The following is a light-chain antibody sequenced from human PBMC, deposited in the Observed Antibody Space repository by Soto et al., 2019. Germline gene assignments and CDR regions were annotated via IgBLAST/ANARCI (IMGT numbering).Light chain of an antibody. Sequence: QSALTQPASVSGSPGQSITISCTATSNDVWTYNLVSWYQQHPGKAPKLLLFEASKRPLETSVRFSGSKSGNTASLTISGLHAEYEGHYDCGSDVRSRTFGVVFGGGTKVTV. CDR1: SNDVWTYNL. V-gene: IGLV2-23*02. CDR2: EAS. J-gene: IGLJ3*02. CDR3: GSDVRSRTFGVV.